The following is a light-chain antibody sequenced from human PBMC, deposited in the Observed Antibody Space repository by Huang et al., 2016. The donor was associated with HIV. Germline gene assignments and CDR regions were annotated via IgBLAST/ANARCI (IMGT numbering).Light chain of an antibody. V-gene: IGKV4-1*01. Sequence: DIVMTQSPDSLAVSLGERATINCKSSQRVLYSSNNKNYLAWYQQKPGQPPNLLIYWASTRESGVPDRFSGSGSGTEFTLTITSLQAEDVGVYYCQQYYSTPYTFGLGTKLEIK. CDR1: QRVLYSSNNKNY. J-gene: IGKJ2*01. CDR3: QQYYSTPYT. CDR2: WAS.